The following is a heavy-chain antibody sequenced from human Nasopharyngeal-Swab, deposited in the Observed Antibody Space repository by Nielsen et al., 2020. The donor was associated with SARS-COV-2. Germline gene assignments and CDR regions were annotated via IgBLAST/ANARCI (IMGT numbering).Heavy chain of an antibody. V-gene: IGHV3-30*18. Sequence: VRQAPGKGLEWVAVISYDGSNKYYADFVKGRFTISRDNSKNTLYLQMNSLRAEDTAVYYCAKHIGDVWGKGTTVTVSS. CDR2: ISYDGSNK. J-gene: IGHJ6*04. CDR3: AKHIGDV.